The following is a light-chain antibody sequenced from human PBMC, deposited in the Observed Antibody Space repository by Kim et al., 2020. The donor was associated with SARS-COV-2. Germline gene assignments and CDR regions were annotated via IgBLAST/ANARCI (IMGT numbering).Light chain of an antibody. Sequence: SVSPGQTARISCSGDILAKKYARWFQQKPGQAPVLVIYKDSERPSGIPERFSGSGSGTTVTLTISGAQVEDEADYYCYSAADNIRVFGGGTQLTVL. V-gene: IGLV3-27*01. CDR3: YSAADNIRV. CDR1: ILAKKY. J-gene: IGLJ3*02. CDR2: KDS.